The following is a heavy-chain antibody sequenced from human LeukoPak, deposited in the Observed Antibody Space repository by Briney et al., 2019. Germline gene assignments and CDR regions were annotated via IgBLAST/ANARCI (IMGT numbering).Heavy chain of an antibody. CDR1: GGSISSYY. CDR2: IYYSGST. Sequence: SETLSLTCTVSGGSISSYYWSWIRQPPRKRLGWIGDIYYSGSTNYNPSLKSRITISVATSKSQFPLKLTSSTAPYTAVYCCARVRWPTTGDKEVRGGIKGGLYMDVWGKGPTVTISS. J-gene: IGHJ6*03. CDR3: ARVRWPTTGDKEVRGGIKGGLYMDV. V-gene: IGHV4-59*01. D-gene: IGHD3-10*01.